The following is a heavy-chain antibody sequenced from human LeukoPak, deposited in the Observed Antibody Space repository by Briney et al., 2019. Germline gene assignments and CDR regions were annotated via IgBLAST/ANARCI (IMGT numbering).Heavy chain of an antibody. CDR3: ARRRGKDQPLPFDY. D-gene: IGHD1-14*01. CDR1: GYSFTNYW. CDR2: IYPGDSDS. V-gene: IGHV5-51*01. Sequence: GLSLNFSCKGSGYSFTNYWIGWVRQMPVKGLDWIGIIYPGDSDSKDSPYFQGQVTISSDKSISNAYLQLSSLKACDTAMYYCARRRGKDQPLPFDYWGQGTLVTVSS. J-gene: IGHJ4*02.